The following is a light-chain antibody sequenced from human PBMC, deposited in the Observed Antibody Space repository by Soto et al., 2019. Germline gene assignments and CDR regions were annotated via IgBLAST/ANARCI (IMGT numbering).Light chain of an antibody. CDR3: SSYTSTSTPFV. CDR2: EVS. CDR1: SSDVGNYNY. V-gene: IGLV2-14*01. J-gene: IGLJ1*01. Sequence: QSALTQPASVSGSPGQSITISCTGASSDVGNYNYVSWYQHHPDKAPKLIIYEVSNRPSGVSNRFSGSKSGNTASLTISGLQAEDEADYYCSSYTSTSTPFVFGTGTKVTVL.